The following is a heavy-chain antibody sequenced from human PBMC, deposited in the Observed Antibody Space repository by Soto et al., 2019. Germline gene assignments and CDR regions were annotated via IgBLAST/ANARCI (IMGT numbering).Heavy chain of an antibody. D-gene: IGHD3-22*01. CDR3: ARETPHHDSSDLDY. CDR2: ISYDGSNK. CDR1: GFTFSKYG. J-gene: IGHJ4*02. V-gene: IGHV3-30-3*01. Sequence: QVQLVESGGGVVQPGRSLRLSCAPSGFTFSKYGMHWVRQAPGKGLEWVAVISYDGSNKYYADSVKGRFTISRDNSKNTLSLQMNSLRAEDTALYYCARETPHHDSSDLDYWGQGTLVTVSS.